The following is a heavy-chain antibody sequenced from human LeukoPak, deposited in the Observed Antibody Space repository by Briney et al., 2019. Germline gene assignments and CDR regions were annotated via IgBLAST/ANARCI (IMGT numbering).Heavy chain of an antibody. D-gene: IGHD2-21*02. J-gene: IGHJ4*02. CDR3: ARDSVTAFLPY. V-gene: IGHV1-69*01. CDR1: GCTFNSYA. Sequence: SVKVSCKASGCTFNSYAISWVRQAPGQGLEGMGGIVPMFGTANYAQKFQGRITITADASTSTAYMELSSLRLEDRAVYYCARDSVTAFLPYWGQGTMVTVCS. CDR2: IVPMFGTA.